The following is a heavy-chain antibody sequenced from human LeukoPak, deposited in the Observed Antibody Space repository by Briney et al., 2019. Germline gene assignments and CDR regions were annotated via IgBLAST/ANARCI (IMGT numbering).Heavy chain of an antibody. D-gene: IGHD1-26*01. CDR1: GGSISSYY. V-gene: IGHV4-59*08. CDR3: ALSSGSYYRFDY. CDR2: IYCSGST. J-gene: IGHJ4*02. Sequence: SETLSLTCTVSGGSISSYYWSWIRQPPGKGLEWIGYIYCSGSTNYNPSLKSRVTISVDTSKNQFSLKLSSVTAADTAVYYCALSSGSYYRFDYWGQGTLVTVSS.